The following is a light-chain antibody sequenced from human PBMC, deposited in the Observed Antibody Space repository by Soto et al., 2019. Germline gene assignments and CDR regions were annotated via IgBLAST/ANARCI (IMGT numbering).Light chain of an antibody. Sequence: DIQMTQSPSTLSASVGDRVTITCRASQRISSFLAWYQQRPGKAPKLLIYKASMLQSGVPSRFSGSGSGTEFTLTISSLQPDDIATYYCHQYNTYSTFGQGTKVDIK. CDR1: QRISSF. J-gene: IGKJ1*01. CDR3: HQYNTYST. CDR2: KAS. V-gene: IGKV1-5*03.